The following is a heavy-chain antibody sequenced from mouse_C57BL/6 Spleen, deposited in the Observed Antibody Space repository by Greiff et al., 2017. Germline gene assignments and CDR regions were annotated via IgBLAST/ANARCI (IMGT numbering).Heavy chain of an antibody. CDR2: IYPGSGST. D-gene: IGHD1-1*01. J-gene: IGHJ4*01. Sequence: QVQLQQPGAELVKPGASVKMSCKASGYTFTSYWITWVKQRPGQGLEWIGDIYPGSGSTNYNEKFKSKATLTVDTSSSTAYMQLSSLSSEDSAVYYCARDYGSSYYYAMDYWGQGTSVTVSS. V-gene: IGHV1-55*01. CDR1: GYTFTSYW. CDR3: ARDYGSSYYYAMDY.